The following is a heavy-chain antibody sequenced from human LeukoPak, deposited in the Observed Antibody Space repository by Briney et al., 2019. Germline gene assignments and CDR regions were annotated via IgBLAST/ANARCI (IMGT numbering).Heavy chain of an antibody. CDR2: IYNSGST. Sequence: SETLSLTCTVSGGSISSNYWSWIRQPPGKGLEWIGYIYNSGSTNYNPSLKSRVTISVDTSKNQFSLKLSSVTAADTAVYYCARVIPAAMLDYWGQGTMVTVSS. D-gene: IGHD2-2*01. CDR1: GGSISSNY. CDR3: ARVIPAAMLDY. V-gene: IGHV4-59*12. J-gene: IGHJ4*02.